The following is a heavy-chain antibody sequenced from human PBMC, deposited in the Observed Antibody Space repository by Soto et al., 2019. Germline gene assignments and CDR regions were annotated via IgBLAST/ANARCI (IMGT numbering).Heavy chain of an antibody. D-gene: IGHD4-17*01. Sequence: SETLSLTCAVSGGSIRGYYWSWIRQAPGKGLEWIGYMFYTGSTNYNPSLNSRVTIPIDTSKNQFSLKLKSVTAADTAVYFCARSRYYSDFYFDYWGQGILVTVSS. CDR3: ARSRYYSDFYFDY. J-gene: IGHJ4*02. V-gene: IGHV4-59*01. CDR2: MFYTGST. CDR1: GGSIRGYY.